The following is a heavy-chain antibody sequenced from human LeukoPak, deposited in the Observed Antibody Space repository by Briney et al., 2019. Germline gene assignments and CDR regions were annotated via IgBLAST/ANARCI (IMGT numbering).Heavy chain of an antibody. D-gene: IGHD5/OR15-5a*01. Sequence: SETLSLTCIVSGGSITDGTFYWAWTRQSPEKGLEWIGTIHHRGITFYNPSLQSRVTISVDTSKNQFSLKLSAVTAADTTVYYCARAGIPSTGDYFDPWGQGTLVTVSS. J-gene: IGHJ5*02. CDR2: IHHRGIT. V-gene: IGHV4-39*07. CDR1: GGSITDGTFY. CDR3: ARAGIPSTGDYFDP.